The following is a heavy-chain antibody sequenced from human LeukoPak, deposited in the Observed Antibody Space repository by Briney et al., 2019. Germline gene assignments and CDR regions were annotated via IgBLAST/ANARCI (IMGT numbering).Heavy chain of an antibody. Sequence: ASVKVSCKASGYTFTSYGISWVRQAPGQGLEWIGWISAYNGNTNYAQKLQGRVTTTTDTSTSTAYMELRSLRSDDTAVYYCARIPLLYRTVTNPDYWGQGTLVTVSS. CDR3: ARIPLLYRTVTNPDY. CDR1: GYTFTSYG. V-gene: IGHV1-18*01. J-gene: IGHJ4*02. D-gene: IGHD3/OR15-3a*01. CDR2: ISAYNGNT.